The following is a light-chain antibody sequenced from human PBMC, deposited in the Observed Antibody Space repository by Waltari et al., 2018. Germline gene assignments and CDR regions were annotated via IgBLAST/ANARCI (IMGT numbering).Light chain of an antibody. CDR1: ALPRQH. J-gene: IGLJ2*01. Sequence: SYALTQPPSVSVSPGQTATITCSGDALPRQHAHWYPQKPGQAPLLIIYRDTQRPSVIPDRFSASTSGTKVTLTITDVQAEDEDDYYCQSVDTYSRYVVVGGGTRLTV. CDR3: QSVDTYSRYVV. CDR2: RDT. V-gene: IGLV3-25*03.